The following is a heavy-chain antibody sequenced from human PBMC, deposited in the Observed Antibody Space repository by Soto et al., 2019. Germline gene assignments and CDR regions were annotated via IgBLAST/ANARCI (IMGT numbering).Heavy chain of an antibody. CDR3: SGSDYYYYMDV. V-gene: IGHV4-39*01. CDR1: GGSISSSNYY. D-gene: IGHD6-19*01. Sequence: PSETLSLTCTVSGGSISSSNYYWGWIRQPPGKGLEWIGNIYYSGSTYYNPSLKSRVTISLDTSKNQFSLKLSSVTAADTAVYYCSGSDYYYYMDVWGKGTTVTVSS. CDR2: IYYSGST. J-gene: IGHJ6*03.